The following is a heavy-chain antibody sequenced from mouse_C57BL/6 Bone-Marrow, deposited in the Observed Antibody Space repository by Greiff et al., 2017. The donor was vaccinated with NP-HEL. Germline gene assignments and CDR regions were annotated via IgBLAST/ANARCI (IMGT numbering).Heavy chain of an antibody. Sequence: QVQLQQSGPELVKPGASVKLSCKASGYTFTSYWMHWVKQRPGRGLEWIGRIDPNSGGTKYNEKFKSKATLTVDKPSSTAYMQLSSLTSEDCAVYDCAMGTTVVAYYFDYWGQGTTLTVSS. CDR3: AMGTTVVAYYFDY. CDR2: IDPNSGGT. D-gene: IGHD1-1*01. V-gene: IGHV1-72*01. J-gene: IGHJ2*01. CDR1: GYTFTSYW.